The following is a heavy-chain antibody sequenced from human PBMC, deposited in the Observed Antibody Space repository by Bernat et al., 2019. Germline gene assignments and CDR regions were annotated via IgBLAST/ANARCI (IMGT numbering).Heavy chain of an antibody. CDR2: SIPIYGTA. D-gene: IGHD2-8*01. J-gene: IGHJ4*02. V-gene: IGHV1-69*01. Sequence: QVQLVQSGAEVKKPGSSVKVSCKASGGTFSSYAISWVRQAPGHGLEWMGGSIPIYGTANYAQKFQDRVTITAEESTSTAYMELSSLRSEDTAVYYCASFDDPDCTNGVCSDYWGQGTLVTVSS. CDR1: GGTFSSYA. CDR3: ASFDDPDCTNGVCSDY.